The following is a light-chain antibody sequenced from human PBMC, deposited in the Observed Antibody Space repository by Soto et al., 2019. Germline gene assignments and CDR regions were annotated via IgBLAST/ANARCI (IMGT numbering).Light chain of an antibody. CDR2: DTS. CDR1: RSVSSY. J-gene: IGKJ4*01. V-gene: IGKV3-11*01. Sequence: EIVLTQSPATLSLSPGERATLSCRASRSVSSYLGWYQQKPGQAPRLLIYDTSNRATGIPARFSGSGSGTDVTLTISSLEAEDFAVYYCQHRSIWPLTFGGWTKVEIK. CDR3: QHRSIWPLT.